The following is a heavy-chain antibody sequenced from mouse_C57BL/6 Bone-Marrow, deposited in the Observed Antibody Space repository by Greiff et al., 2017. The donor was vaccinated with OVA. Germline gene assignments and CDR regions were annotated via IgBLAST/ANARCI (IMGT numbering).Heavy chain of an antibody. Sequence: QVQLQQSGAELARPGASVKLSCKASGYTFTSYGISWVKQRTGQGLEWIGEIYPRSGNTYYNEKFKGKATLTADKSSSTAYMELRSLTSEDSAVYFCARGRLRGSSPCYAMCYWGQGASVTVAS. CDR3: ARGRLRGSSPCYAMCY. D-gene: IGHD1-1*01. CDR1: GYTFTSYG. V-gene: IGHV1-81*01. CDR2: IYPRSGNT. J-gene: IGHJ4*01.